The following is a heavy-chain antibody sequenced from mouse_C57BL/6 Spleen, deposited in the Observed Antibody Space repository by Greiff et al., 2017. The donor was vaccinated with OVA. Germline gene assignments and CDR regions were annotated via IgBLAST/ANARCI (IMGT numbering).Heavy chain of an antibody. CDR1: GYTFTGYW. J-gene: IGHJ1*03. CDR2: ILPGSGST. D-gene: IGHD1-1*01. CDR3: AGYCTVIATGWYFDV. V-gene: IGHV1-9*01. Sequence: QVQLQQPGAELMKPGASVKLSCKATGYTFTGYWIEWVKQRPGHGLEWIGEILPGSGSTNYNEKFKGKATLTADKSSNTAYMQLSSLTTEDSAFDYCAGYCTVIATGWYFDVWGTGTTVTVSS.